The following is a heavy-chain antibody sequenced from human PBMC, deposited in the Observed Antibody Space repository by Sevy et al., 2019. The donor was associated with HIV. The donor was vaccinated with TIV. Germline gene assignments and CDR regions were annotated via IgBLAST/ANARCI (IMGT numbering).Heavy chain of an antibody. V-gene: IGHV3-33*08. Sequence: GGSLRLSCAASGFIFSNFGINWVRQAPGKGLEWVATIWHDGTKKHYLESVKGRFTISRDNSKKTVYLQMNSLRVEDSGTYDCVRVTPDEDGTSLDSWGLGTLVTVSS. J-gene: IGHJ4*02. CDR1: GFIFSNFG. CDR3: VRVTPDEDGTSLDS. CDR2: IWHDGTKK. D-gene: IGHD4-4*01.